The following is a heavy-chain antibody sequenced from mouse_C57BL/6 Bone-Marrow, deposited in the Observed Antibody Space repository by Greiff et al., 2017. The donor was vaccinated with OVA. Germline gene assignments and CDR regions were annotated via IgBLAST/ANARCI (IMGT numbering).Heavy chain of an antibody. D-gene: IGHD2-4*01. J-gene: IGHJ3*01. CDR2: ISSGSSTI. CDR1: GFTFSDYG. CDR3: ARDDYDAWFAY. V-gene: IGHV5-17*01. Sequence: EVKVEESGGGLVKPGGSLKLSCAASGFTFSDYGMHWVRQAPEKGLEWVAYISSGSSTIYYADTVKGRFTISRDNAKNTLFLQMTSLRSEDTAMYYCARDDYDAWFAYWGQGTLVTVSA.